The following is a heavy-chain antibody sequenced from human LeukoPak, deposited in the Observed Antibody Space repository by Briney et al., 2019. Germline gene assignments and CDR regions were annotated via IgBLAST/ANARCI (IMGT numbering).Heavy chain of an antibody. V-gene: IGHV3-21*01. D-gene: IGHD2-2*01. CDR3: AKVFGYCSSTSCYVFDY. CDR1: GFTFSSYS. Sequence: GGSLRLSCAASGFTFSSYSMTWVRQAPGKGLEWVSSISSSSSYIYYADSVKGRFTISRDNAKNSLYLQMNSLRAEDTAVYYCAKVFGYCSSTSCYVFDYWGQGTLVTVSS. J-gene: IGHJ4*02. CDR2: ISSSSSYI.